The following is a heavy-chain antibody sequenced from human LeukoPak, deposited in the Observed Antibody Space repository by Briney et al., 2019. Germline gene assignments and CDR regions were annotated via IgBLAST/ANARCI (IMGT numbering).Heavy chain of an antibody. V-gene: IGHV4-59*08. D-gene: IGHD1-7*01. J-gene: IGHJ4*02. CDR2: AYHSGTT. CDR1: GGSIRNNY. CDR3: ARGNYLTYDF. Sequence: SSETLSLTCTVAGGSIRNNYWSWIRQPPGKGLEWIGYAYHSGTTTYNPSLKSRVIISIDTSKNQFSLNLTSVTAADTAMYYCARGNYLTYDFWGQGTLVSVSS.